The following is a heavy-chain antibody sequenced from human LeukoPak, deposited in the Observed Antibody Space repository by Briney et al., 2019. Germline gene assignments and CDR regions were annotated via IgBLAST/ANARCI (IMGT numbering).Heavy chain of an antibody. CDR1: GGSISSSSYY. J-gene: IGHJ4*02. CDR3: ARPSGGGWYRGRGYFDY. D-gene: IGHD6-19*01. Sequence: SETLSLTCTVSGGSISSSSYYWGWIRQPPGKGLEWIGSIYYSGSTYYNPSLESRVTISVDTSKNQFSLKLSSVTAADTAVYYCARPSGGGWYRGRGYFDYWGQGTLVTVSS. V-gene: IGHV4-39*01. CDR2: IYYSGST.